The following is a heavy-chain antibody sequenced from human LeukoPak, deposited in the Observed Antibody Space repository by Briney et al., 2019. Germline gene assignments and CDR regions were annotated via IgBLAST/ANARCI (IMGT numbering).Heavy chain of an antibody. Sequence: GGSLRLSCAASGFTFSSYWMNWVRQAPGKGLVWVSRITSDGSSTTYADSVKGRFSISRDNAKNTLYLQMNSLRAEDTAVYYCAKGVDSSSWYSFDYWGQGTLVTVSS. CDR2: ITSDGSST. CDR1: GFTFSSYW. CDR3: AKGVDSSSWYSFDY. J-gene: IGHJ4*02. V-gene: IGHV3-74*01. D-gene: IGHD6-13*01.